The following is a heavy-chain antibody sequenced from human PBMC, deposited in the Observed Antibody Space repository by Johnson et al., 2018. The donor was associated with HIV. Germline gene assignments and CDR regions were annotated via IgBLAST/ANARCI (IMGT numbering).Heavy chain of an antibody. CDR1: RFTFSSYA. CDR2: IRSKATSYST. V-gene: IGHV3-73*01. CDR3: YCTEHFGAGSESKGTFDA. J-gene: IGHJ3*01. D-gene: IGHD3-10*01. Sequence: VQLVESGGGVVQPGRSLRLSCAASRFTFSSYAMHWVRQAPGKGLEWVGRIRSKATSYSTAYAASVKGRFTISRDDSKKTAYLQMSSLRQDDTAVYSCYCTEHFGAGSESKGTFDAWGKGTMVTVSS.